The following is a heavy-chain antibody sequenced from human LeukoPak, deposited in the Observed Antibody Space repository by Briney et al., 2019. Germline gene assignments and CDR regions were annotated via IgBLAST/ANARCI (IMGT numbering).Heavy chain of an antibody. CDR3: AVTRTRGDH. CDR2: INQDGNGK. CDR1: GFTFNGYS. V-gene: IGHV3-7*03. J-gene: IGHJ4*02. Sequence: GGSLRLSCSASGFTFNGYSINWVRQAPGKGLEWVANINQDGNGKYYVDSVKGRFTISRDNTKSSVFLQMNSLRAEDTAVYYCAVTRTRGDHWGQGTLVTVSS. D-gene: IGHD3-10*01.